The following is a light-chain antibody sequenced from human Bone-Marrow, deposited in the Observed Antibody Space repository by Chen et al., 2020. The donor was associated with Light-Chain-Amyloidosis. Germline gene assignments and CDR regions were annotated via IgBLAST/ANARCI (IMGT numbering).Light chain of an antibody. CDR1: QTISSNY. J-gene: IGKJ4*01. CDR3: QQYGTSPLT. Sequence: DIVLTQAPGTLSLSPGEGANLSCRARQTISSNYLTWYQQKFGQAPRLLIYGSSSRATGIPDRFTGSGSGTDFTLTINRLEPEDFAMYYCQQYGTSPLTFGGGTKVEIK. V-gene: IGKV3-20*01. CDR2: GSS.